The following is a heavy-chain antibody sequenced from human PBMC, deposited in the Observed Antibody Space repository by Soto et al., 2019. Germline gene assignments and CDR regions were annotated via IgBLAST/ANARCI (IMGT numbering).Heavy chain of an antibody. CDR2: INHSGST. V-gene: IGHV4-34*01. CDR1: GGSFSGYY. J-gene: IGHJ6*02. CDR3: ARGHFGVGGGSCYPYYYYGMDV. Sequence: NPSETLSLTCAVYGGSFSGYYWSWIRQPPGKGLEWIGEINHSGSTNYNPSLKSRVTISVDTSKNQFSLKLSSVTAADTAVYYCARGHFGVGGGSCYPYYYYGMDVWGQGTTVTVSS. D-gene: IGHD2-15*01.